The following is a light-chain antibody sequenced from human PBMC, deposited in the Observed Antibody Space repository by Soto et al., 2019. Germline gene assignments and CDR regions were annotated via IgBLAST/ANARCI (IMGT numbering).Light chain of an antibody. V-gene: IGKV3-15*01. CDR3: QQYSNWPPNT. J-gene: IGKJ5*01. Sequence: VMTQSPATLSVSPGERATISCRASQSVSSNLAWYQQKPGQAPRLLIYGASTRATGIPARFSGSGPGTEFTLTIGSLQSEDFAGYYCQQYSNWPPNTFGQGTRLES. CDR1: QSVSSN. CDR2: GAS.